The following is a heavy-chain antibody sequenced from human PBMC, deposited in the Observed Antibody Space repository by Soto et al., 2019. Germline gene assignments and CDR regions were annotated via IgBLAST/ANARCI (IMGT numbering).Heavy chain of an antibody. CDR1: GGSISSSSYY. D-gene: IGHD6-13*01. CDR3: ARHLHSSSWEYYYYYYYMDV. J-gene: IGHJ6*03. Sequence: SETLSLTCTVSGGSISSSSYYWGWIRQPPGKGLEWIGSIYYSGSTYYNPSLKSRVTISVDTSKNQFSLKLSSVTAADTAVYYCARHLHSSSWEYYYYYYYMDVWGKGTTVTVSS. CDR2: IYYSGST. V-gene: IGHV4-39*01.